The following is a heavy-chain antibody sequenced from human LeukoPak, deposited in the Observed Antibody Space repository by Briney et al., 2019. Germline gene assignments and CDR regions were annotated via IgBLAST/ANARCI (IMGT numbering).Heavy chain of an antibody. Sequence: GGSLRLSCAASGFTFSSYAMSWVRQAPGKGLEWVSAISVSGDSTYYADSVKGRFTISRDNSKNTLNLQMNSLRDEDTAIYYCAKGIRYFDWIHDYWGQGTLVTVSS. D-gene: IGHD3-9*01. CDR2: ISVSGDST. CDR1: GFTFSSYA. CDR3: AKGIRYFDWIHDY. V-gene: IGHV3-23*01. J-gene: IGHJ4*02.